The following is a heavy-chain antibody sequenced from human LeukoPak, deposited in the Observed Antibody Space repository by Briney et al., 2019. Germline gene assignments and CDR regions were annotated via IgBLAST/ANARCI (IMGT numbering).Heavy chain of an antibody. V-gene: IGHV4-39*01. J-gene: IGHJ4*02. CDR1: GGSISSSSYY. Sequence: SETLSLTCTVSGGSISSSSYYWGWIRQPPGKGLEWIGSIYYSGSTYYNPSLKSRVTISVDTSKDQFSLKLSSVTAADTAVYYCARQGYSSSWYDYWGQGTLVTVSS. D-gene: IGHD6-13*01. CDR3: ARQGYSSSWYDY. CDR2: IYYSGST.